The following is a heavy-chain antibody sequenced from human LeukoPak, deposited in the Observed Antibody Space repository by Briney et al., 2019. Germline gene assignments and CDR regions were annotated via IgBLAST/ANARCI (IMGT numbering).Heavy chain of an antibody. Sequence: QPGGSLRLSCAASGFTFSSYAMSWVRQAPGKGLEWVSAISGSGGSTYYADSVKGRFTISRDNSKNTLYLQMNSLRAEDTAVYYCARERTASSDYYYYGMDVWGKGTTVTVSS. CDR2: ISGSGGST. J-gene: IGHJ6*04. D-gene: IGHD6-6*01. CDR3: ARERTASSDYYYYGMDV. CDR1: GFTFSSYA. V-gene: IGHV3-23*01.